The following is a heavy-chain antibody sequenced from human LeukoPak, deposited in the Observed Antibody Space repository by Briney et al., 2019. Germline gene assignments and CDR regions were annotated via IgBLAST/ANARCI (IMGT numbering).Heavy chain of an antibody. CDR3: ARGGETYYDFWSGYAWGYFDY. J-gene: IGHJ4*02. CDR1: GGSFSGYY. V-gene: IGHV4-34*01. D-gene: IGHD3-3*01. Sequence: SETLSLTCAVYGGSFSGYYWSWIRQPPGKGLEWIGEINHSGSTNYNPSLKSRVTISVDTSKNQFPLKLSSVTAADTAVYYCARGGETYYDFWSGYAWGYFDYWGQGTLVTVSS. CDR2: INHSGST.